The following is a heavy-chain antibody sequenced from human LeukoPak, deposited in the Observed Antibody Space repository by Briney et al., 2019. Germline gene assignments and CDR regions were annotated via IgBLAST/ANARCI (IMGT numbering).Heavy chain of an antibody. CDR1: GDSVSSGGHY. Sequence: PSETLSLTCTVSGDSVSSGGHYWSWIRQPPGKGLEWIGYLYYTSSSNYNPSLKSRVTMSRDTSKNRFSLKLMFVTAADTAVYYCARVTSDAFDIWGLGTVVTVSS. J-gene: IGHJ3*02. V-gene: IGHV4-61*08. CDR3: ARVTSDAFDI. CDR2: LYYTSSS.